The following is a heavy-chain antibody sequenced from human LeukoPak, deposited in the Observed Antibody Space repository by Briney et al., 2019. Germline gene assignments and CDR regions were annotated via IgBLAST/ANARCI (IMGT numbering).Heavy chain of an antibody. J-gene: IGHJ4*02. V-gene: IGHV3-30*14. Sequence: GGSLRLSCAASGFTFSSYAMHWVRQAPGRRPEWVAVMSYDGTNIFYSDSVKGRFTISRDNSKNTLYLQMNSLRAEDTAVYYCARDYYDSSGYKYFDYWGQGTLVTVSS. D-gene: IGHD3-22*01. CDR2: MSYDGTNI. CDR3: ARDYYDSSGYKYFDY. CDR1: GFTFSSYA.